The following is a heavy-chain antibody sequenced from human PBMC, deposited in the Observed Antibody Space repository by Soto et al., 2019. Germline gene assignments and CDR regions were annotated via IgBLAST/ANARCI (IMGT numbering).Heavy chain of an antibody. D-gene: IGHD2-15*01. CDR1: GGSISSGGYY. Sequence: QVQLQESGPGLVKPSQTLSLTCTVSGGSISSGGYYWSWIRQHPGKGLEWIGYIYYSGSTYYNPSLKSRVTRSVDTSKNQFSLKLSSVTAGETAVYSCARDVAVKYFDYWGQGTLVTVSS. V-gene: IGHV4-31*03. CDR2: IYYSGST. J-gene: IGHJ4*02. CDR3: ARDVAVKYFDY.